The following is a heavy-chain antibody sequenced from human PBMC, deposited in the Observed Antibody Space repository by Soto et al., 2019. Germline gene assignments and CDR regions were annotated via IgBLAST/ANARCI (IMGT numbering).Heavy chain of an antibody. D-gene: IGHD2-15*01. CDR2: IYHSGRT. J-gene: IGHJ4*02. V-gene: IGHV4-61*08. Sequence: SETLSLTCTVSGASVSSGAYYWTWIRQPPGEGLEYIGFIYHSGRTNYNPSLKSRVTISVDTSKNQLSLRLLSVTAADTAVFFCARGVPPFDCTGGGCYPYYFDYWGQGALVTVSS. CDR3: ARGVPPFDCTGGGCYPYYFDY. CDR1: GASVSSGAYY.